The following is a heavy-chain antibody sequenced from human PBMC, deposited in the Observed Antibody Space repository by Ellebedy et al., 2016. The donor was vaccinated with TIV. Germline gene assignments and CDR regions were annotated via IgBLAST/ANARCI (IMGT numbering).Heavy chain of an antibody. V-gene: IGHV1-2*02. Sequence: ASVKVSCKASGYSFIGYYLHWVRQAPGQGFEWMGWINPNTGGTDYAQKFQDRVKMTRDTSLTTAYMELSSLRPDDGAEYFCARDPGYCKSTSCYNLDFFDFWGQGTLVTVSS. J-gene: IGHJ4*02. D-gene: IGHD2-2*02. CDR1: GYSFIGYY. CDR3: ARDPGYCKSTSCYNLDFFDF. CDR2: INPNTGGT.